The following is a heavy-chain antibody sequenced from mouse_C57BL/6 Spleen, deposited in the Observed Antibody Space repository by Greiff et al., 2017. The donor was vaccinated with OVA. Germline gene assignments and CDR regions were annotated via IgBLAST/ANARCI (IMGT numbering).Heavy chain of an antibody. J-gene: IGHJ3*01. Sequence: EVMLMESGEGLVKPGGSLKLSCAASGFTFSSYAMSWVRQTPEKRLEWVAYISSGGDYIYYADTVKGRFTISRDNARNTLYLQMSSLKSEDTAMYYCTREDVYCCGSSGAGFAYWGQGTLVTVSA. V-gene: IGHV5-9-1*02. CDR3: TREDVYCCGSSGAGFAY. CDR1: GFTFSSYA. D-gene: IGHD1-1*01. CDR2: ISSGGDYI.